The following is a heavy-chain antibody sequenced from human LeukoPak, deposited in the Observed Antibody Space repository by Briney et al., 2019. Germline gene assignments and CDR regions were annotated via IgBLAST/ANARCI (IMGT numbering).Heavy chain of an antibody. CDR3: AINSSGDSSGYDY. D-gene: IGHD3-22*01. Sequence: PPETLSLTCTVSGDSVTSYYWSWIRQSPGKGLEWIGYIYSGGRTIYNPSLKSRLTISSDTSKSQFSLKLSSVTAADTAVYYCAINSSGDSSGYDYWRQGILVTVSS. J-gene: IGHJ4*02. CDR2: IYSGGRT. CDR1: GDSVTSYY. V-gene: IGHV4-59*08.